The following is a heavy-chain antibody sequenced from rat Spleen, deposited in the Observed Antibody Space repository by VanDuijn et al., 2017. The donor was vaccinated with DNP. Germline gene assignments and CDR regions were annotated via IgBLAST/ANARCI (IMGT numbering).Heavy chain of an antibody. CDR3: ARQGGYYFDY. CDR2: ISTSGGST. V-gene: IGHV5-25*01. D-gene: IGHD4-1*01. Sequence: EVQLVESGGGLVQPGRSLKLSCAASGFTFSNYDMAWVRQAPTKGLEWVASISTSGGSTYYRDSVKGRFTVSRDNAKSTLYLQMDSLRSEDTATYYCARQGGYYFDYWGQGVMVTVSS. CDR1: GFTFSNYD. J-gene: IGHJ2*01.